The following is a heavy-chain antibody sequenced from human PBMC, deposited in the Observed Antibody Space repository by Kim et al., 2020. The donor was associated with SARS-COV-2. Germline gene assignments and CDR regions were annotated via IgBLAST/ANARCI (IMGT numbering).Heavy chain of an antibody. V-gene: IGHV4-59*01. CDR3: ARDFPPDY. CDR1: GGSISSYY. J-gene: IGHJ4*02. Sequence: SETLSLTCTVSGGSISSYYWSWIRQPPGKGLEWIGYIYYSGSTNYNPSLKSRVTISVDTSKNQFSLKLSSVTAADTAVYYCARDFPPDYWGQGTLVTVSS. CDR2: IYYSGST.